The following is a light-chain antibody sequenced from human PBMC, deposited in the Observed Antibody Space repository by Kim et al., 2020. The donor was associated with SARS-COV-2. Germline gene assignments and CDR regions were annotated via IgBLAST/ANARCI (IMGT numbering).Light chain of an antibody. J-gene: IGLJ1*01. CDR1: NSNIGSNT. CDR2: RNN. Sequence: QSVLTQPPTASGTPGQRVTISCSGSNSNIGSNTVTWYQQLPGTAPKLLISRNNERPSGAPDRFSGSKSGTSASLAISGLQSEDEAEYYCAAWDDGLNGYVFGTGTKVTVL. CDR3: AAWDDGLNGYV. V-gene: IGLV1-44*01.